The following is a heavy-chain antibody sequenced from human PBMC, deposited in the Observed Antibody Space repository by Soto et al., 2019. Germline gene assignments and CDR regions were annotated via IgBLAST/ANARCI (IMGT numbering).Heavy chain of an antibody. CDR3: ARNILGGTTDY. CDR1: GGTFSSYA. CDR2: INSVNGNT. D-gene: IGHD1-7*01. Sequence: ASVKVSCKASGGTFSSYAISWVRQAPGQGLEWMGWINSVNGNTIYAQKFQGRVTITSDESATTAYMELSSLTSEDTAIYYCARNILGGTTDYWGQGTLVTVSS. V-gene: IGHV1-3*01. J-gene: IGHJ4*02.